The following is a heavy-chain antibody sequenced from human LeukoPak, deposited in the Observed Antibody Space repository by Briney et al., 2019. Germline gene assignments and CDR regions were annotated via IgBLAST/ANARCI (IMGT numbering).Heavy chain of an antibody. CDR2: IVVGSGNT. D-gene: IGHD3-10*01. CDR1: GFTFTSSA. Sequence: SVKVSCKASGFTFTSSAVQWVRQARGQRLEWIGWIVVGSGNTNYAQKFQERITITRDMSTSTAYMELSSLRSEDTAVYYCAADYSGDSELKYWGQGTLVTVSS. J-gene: IGHJ4*02. CDR3: AADYSGDSELKY. V-gene: IGHV1-58*01.